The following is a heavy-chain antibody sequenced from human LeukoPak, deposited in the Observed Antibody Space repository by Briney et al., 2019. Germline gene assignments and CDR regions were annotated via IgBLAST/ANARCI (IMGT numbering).Heavy chain of an antibody. D-gene: IGHD3-3*01. CDR2: INAGNGNT. J-gene: IGHJ6*03. V-gene: IGHV1-3*03. CDR3: ARARYETRIWPKSRYDYYHYMDV. CDR1: GYTFTSYT. Sequence: ASVKVSCKASGYTFTSYTIHWVRQAPGQRLEWMGCINAGNGNTKYSQEFQDRVTITRDKSASTAYMELSSLRSEDMAVYYCARARYETRIWPKSRYDYYHYMDVWGKGTTVTVSS.